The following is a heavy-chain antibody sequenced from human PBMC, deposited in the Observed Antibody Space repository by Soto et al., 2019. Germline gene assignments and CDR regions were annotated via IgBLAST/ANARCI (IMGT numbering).Heavy chain of an antibody. CDR2: ISWNSGSI. Sequence: GGSLRLSCAASGFTFDDYAMHWVRQAPGKGLEWVSGISWNSGSIGYADSVKGRFTISRDNAKNSLYLQINGLRAEDTAVYFCVREVRLNSGWPPPLWGQGTLVTVSS. CDR3: VREVRLNSGWPPPL. J-gene: IGHJ1*01. V-gene: IGHV3-9*01. CDR1: GFTFDDYA. D-gene: IGHD5-12*01.